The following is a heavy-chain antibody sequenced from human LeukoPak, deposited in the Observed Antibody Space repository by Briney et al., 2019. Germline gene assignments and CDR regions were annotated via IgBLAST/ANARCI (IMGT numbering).Heavy chain of an antibody. CDR2: ISSSGSTI. D-gene: IGHD1-14*01. CDR3: AQRSGSEYYYYGMDV. J-gene: IGHJ6*04. CDR1: GFTFSGYE. V-gene: IGHV3-48*03. Sequence: PGGSLRLSCAASGFTFSGYEMNWVRQAPGKGLEWVSYISSSGSTIYYADSVKGRFTISRDNAKNSLYLQMNSLRAEDTAVYYCAQRSGSEYYYYGMDVWDKGTTVTVSS.